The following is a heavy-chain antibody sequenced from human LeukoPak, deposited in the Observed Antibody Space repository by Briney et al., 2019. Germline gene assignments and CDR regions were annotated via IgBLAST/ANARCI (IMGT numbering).Heavy chain of an antibody. Sequence: SETLSLTYTVYGGSFRGYHWTWIRQSPGKGLEWIGEINHTGSTNYNPSLKSRVTISVDTSKSQFSLRLNSLAAADTAMYYCARGPVVVVNRFFDYWGQGTLVTVSS. D-gene: IGHD2-21*01. CDR2: INHTGST. J-gene: IGHJ4*02. CDR3: ARGPVVVVNRFFDY. V-gene: IGHV4-34*01. CDR1: GGSFRGYH.